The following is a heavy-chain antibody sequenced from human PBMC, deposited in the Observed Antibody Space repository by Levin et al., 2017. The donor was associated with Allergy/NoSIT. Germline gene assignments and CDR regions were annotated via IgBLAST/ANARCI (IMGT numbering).Heavy chain of an antibody. CDR1: GASIKTYH. V-gene: IGHV4-59*01. J-gene: IGHJ4*02. CDR3: AGDAGLGFPPDPDY. D-gene: IGHD2/OR15-2a*01. Sequence: SETLSLTCSVSGASIKTYHWNWIRQPPGKGLEWIGYISNSGITKYNPSLKSRVAMSMDTSKKQASLRLRSVTSSDTAMYYCAGDAGLGFPPDPDYWGRETLVTVSS. CDR2: ISNSGIT.